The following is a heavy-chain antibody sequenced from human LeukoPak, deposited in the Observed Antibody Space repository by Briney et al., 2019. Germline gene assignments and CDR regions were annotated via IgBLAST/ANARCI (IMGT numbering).Heavy chain of an antibody. CDR2: ISGTGGST. Sequence: GGSLRLSCAASGFTFDDYGMSWVRQAPGKGLEWVSAISGTGGSTYYADSVKGRFTISRDNSKSTLYLQMNSLKTEDTAVYYCHATGVVGAHDPFDIWGQGTMVTVSA. V-gene: IGHV3-23*01. J-gene: IGHJ3*02. D-gene: IGHD1-26*01. CDR3: HATGVVGAHDPFDI. CDR1: GFTFDDYG.